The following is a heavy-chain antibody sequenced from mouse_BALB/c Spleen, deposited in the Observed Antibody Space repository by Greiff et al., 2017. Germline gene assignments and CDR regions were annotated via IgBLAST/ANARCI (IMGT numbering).Heavy chain of an antibody. J-gene: IGHJ4*01. CDR2: ISSGGSYT. CDR1: GFTFSSYA. V-gene: IGHV5-9-4*01. Sequence: EVMLVESGGGLVKPGGSLKLSCAASGFTFSSYAMSWVRQSPEKRLEWVAEISSGGSYTYYPDTVTGRFTISRDNAKNTLYLEMSSLRSEDTAMYYCARVDYDPHYYAMDYWGQGTSVTVSS. CDR3: ARVDYDPHYYAMDY. D-gene: IGHD2-4*01.